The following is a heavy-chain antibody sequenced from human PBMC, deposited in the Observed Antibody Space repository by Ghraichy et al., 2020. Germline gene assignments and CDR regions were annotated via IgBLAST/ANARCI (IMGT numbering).Heavy chain of an antibody. Sequence: SETLSLTCTVSGGSISSSSYYWGWIRQPPGKGLEWIGSIYYSGSTYYNPSLKSRVTISVDTSKNQFSLKLSSVTAADTAVYYCARQSVDDSSGYYYYYYGMDVWGQGTTVTVSS. CDR3: ARQSVDDSSGYYYYYYGMDV. CDR1: GGSISSSSYY. J-gene: IGHJ6*02. CDR2: IYYSGST. V-gene: IGHV4-39*01. D-gene: IGHD3-22*01.